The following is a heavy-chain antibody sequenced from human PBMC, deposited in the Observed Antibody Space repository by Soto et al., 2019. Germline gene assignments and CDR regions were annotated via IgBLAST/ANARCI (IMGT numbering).Heavy chain of an antibody. CDR1: GGSISSYY. Sequence: PSETLSLTCTVSGGSISSYYWSWIRQPAGKGMEWVGRIHTTDSTNYNPSLKSRVTMSIDTSNNQFSLKLYSLTAADTAVYYCETDIQSEAGLYFDYWGQGTLVTVSS. D-gene: IGHD6-13*01. CDR3: ETDIQSEAGLYFDY. CDR2: IHTTDST. J-gene: IGHJ4*02. V-gene: IGHV4-4*07.